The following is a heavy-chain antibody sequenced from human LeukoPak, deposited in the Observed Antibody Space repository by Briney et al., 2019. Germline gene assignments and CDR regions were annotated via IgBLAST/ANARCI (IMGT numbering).Heavy chain of an antibody. CDR1: GFTFSSYE. D-gene: IGHD3-9*01. J-gene: IGHJ4*02. CDR2: ISSSGSTM. Sequence: GGSLRLSCAASGFTFSSYEMNWVRQAPGKGLEWVSYISSSGSTMYYADSVKGRFTISRDNAKNSLYLQMNSLRAEDTAVYYCARKMRILTGRDYWGQGTLVTVSS. V-gene: IGHV3-48*03. CDR3: ARKMRILTGRDY.